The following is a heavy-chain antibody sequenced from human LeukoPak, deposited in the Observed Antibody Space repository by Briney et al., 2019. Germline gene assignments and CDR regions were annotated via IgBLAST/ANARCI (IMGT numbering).Heavy chain of an antibody. CDR3: ARGALYYMDV. V-gene: IGHV3-23*01. CDR2: IVGGDSGT. CDR1: GFPISTNG. Sequence: GGSLRLSCAASGFPISTNGMSWVRQAPGKGLEWVSDIVGGDSGTYYADSVKGRFIISRDNSKNTPYVQMNSLRAEDKAVYYCARGALYYMDVWGKGTTVTISS. J-gene: IGHJ6*03.